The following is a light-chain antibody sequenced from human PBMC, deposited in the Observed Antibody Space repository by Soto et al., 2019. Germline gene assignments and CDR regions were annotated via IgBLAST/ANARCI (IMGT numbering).Light chain of an antibody. CDR2: YDD. J-gene: IGLJ2*01. CDR1: SSNIGNNA. V-gene: IGLV1-36*01. CDR3: EAWDESLNVVV. Sequence: QSVLTQPPSVSEAPRQRVTISCSGSSSNIGNNAVNWYQQLPGKAPKLLIYYDDLLPSGVSDRFSGSKSGTSASLAISGLQSEDEADYYCEAWDESLNVVVFGGGTQMTVL.